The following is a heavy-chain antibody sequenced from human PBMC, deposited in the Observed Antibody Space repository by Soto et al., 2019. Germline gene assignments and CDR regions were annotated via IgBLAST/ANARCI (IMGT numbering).Heavy chain of an antibody. Sequence: ASVKVSCKASGYTFTSYDINWVRQATGQGLEWMGWMNPNSGNTVYAQKFQGRVTMTRNTSISTAYMELSSLRSEDTAVYYCARDYCSGGSCYVDYWGQGTLVTVSS. D-gene: IGHD2-15*01. V-gene: IGHV1-8*01. CDR2: MNPNSGNT. J-gene: IGHJ4*02. CDR1: GYTFTSYD. CDR3: ARDYCSGGSCYVDY.